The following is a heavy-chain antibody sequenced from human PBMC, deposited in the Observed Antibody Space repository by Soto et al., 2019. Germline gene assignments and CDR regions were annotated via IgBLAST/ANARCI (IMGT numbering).Heavy chain of an antibody. CDR2: IYPGDSDT. J-gene: IGHJ6*02. CDR1: GYSSTNYW. CDR3: ARWGTVIIPNYYYSGMDV. Sequence: PGESLKISCKGSGYSSTNYWIGWVRQMPGKGLEWMGIIYPGDSDTRYSPSFQGQVTISADKSISTAYLQWSSLKASDTAMYYCARWGTVIIPNYYYSGMDVWGQGTTVTVSS. D-gene: IGHD4-17*01. V-gene: IGHV5-51*01.